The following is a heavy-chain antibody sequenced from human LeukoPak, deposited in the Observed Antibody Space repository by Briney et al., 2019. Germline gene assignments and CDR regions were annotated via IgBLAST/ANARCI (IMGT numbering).Heavy chain of an antibody. J-gene: IGHJ6*03. CDR2: ISSSSSYI. Sequence: GGSLRLSCATSGFTFSSYTMNWVRQAPGKGLEWVSCISSSSSYIYYADSVKGRFTISRDNAKNSLYLQMNSLRAEDTAVYYCARVAYDFWSGYGKTHSYMDVWGKGTTVTVSS. D-gene: IGHD3-3*01. CDR3: ARVAYDFWSGYGKTHSYMDV. CDR1: GFTFSSYT. V-gene: IGHV3-21*01.